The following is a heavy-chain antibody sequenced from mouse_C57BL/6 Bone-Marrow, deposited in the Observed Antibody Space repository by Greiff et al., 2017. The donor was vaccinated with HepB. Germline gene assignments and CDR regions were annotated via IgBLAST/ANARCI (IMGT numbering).Heavy chain of an antibody. CDR1: GYTFTSYW. J-gene: IGHJ4*01. V-gene: IGHV1-52*01. CDR2: IDPSDSET. D-gene: IGHD1-1*01. Sequence: VQLQQPGAELVRPGSSVKLSCKASGYTFTSYWMHWVKQRPIQGLEWIGNIDPSDSETHYNQKFKDKATLTVDKSSSTAYMQLSSLTSEDSAVYYFARSFYGYAMDYWDQGTSVTVSS. CDR3: ARSFYGYAMDY.